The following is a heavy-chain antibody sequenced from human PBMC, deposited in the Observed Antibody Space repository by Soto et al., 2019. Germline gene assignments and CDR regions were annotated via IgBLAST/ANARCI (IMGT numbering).Heavy chain of an antibody. V-gene: IGHV3-23*01. CDR1: GFTFRNNV. CDR2: ISGSGGST. D-gene: IGHD5-18*01. J-gene: IGHJ6*02. CDR3: ARSDRGYSYVVYGMDV. Sequence: GGSLRLSCAASGFTFRNNVLSWVRQAPGKGLEWVSAISGSGGSTYYADSVKGRFTISRDNSKNTLYLQMNSLRAEDTAVYYCARSDRGYSYVVYGMDVWGQGTTVTVSS.